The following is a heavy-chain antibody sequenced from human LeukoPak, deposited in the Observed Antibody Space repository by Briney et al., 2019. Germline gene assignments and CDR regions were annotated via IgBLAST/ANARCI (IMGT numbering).Heavy chain of an antibody. D-gene: IGHD3-10*01. J-gene: IGHJ5*02. V-gene: IGHV4-31*03. CDR1: GGSISSGGYY. Sequence: SETLSLTCTVSGGSISSGGYYWSWIRQHPGKGLEWIGYIYYSGSTYYNPSLKSRVTISVDTSKNQFSLKLSSVTAADTAVYYCARDRGSGSYPNWFDPWGQGTLVTVSS. CDR2: IYYSGST. CDR3: ARDRGSGSYPNWFDP.